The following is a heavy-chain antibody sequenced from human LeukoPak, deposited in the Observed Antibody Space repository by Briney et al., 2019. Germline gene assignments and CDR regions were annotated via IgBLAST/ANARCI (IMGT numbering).Heavy chain of an antibody. CDR1: GGTFSSYA. Sequence: SVKVSCKASGGTFSSYAISWVRQAPGQGLEWMGGIIPIFGTANYAQKFQGRVTITADESTSTAYMELSSLRSEDTAVYYCARWRWLRSVHAFDIWGQGTMVTVSS. CDR2: IIPIFGTA. D-gene: IGHD5-24*01. CDR3: ARWRWLRSVHAFDI. J-gene: IGHJ3*02. V-gene: IGHV1-69*01.